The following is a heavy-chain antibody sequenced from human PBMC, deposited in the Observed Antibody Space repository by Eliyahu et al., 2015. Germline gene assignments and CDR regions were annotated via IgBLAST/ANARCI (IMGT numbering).Heavy chain of an antibody. D-gene: IGHD1-20*01. V-gene: IGHV4-34*01. Sequence: QVQLQQXGAGLLKPSXXXSLXCXXYVGSFSGYYWSWIRQPPGKGLEWIGEINHSGSTNYNPSLKSRVTMSVDTSKNQFSLKLSSVTAADTAVYYCARGFRLSGTVWCDPWGQGTRVTVSS. CDR2: INHSGST. J-gene: IGHJ5*02. CDR3: ARGFRLSGTVWCDP. CDR1: VGSFSGYY.